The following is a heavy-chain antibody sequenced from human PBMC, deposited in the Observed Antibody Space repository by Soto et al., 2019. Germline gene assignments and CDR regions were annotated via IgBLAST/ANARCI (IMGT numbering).Heavy chain of an antibody. CDR2: INHSGST. Sequence: TSETLSLTCAVYGGSFSGYYWSWIRQPPGKGLEWIGEINHSGSTNYNPSLKSRVTISVDTSKNQFSLKLSSVTAADTAVYYCARRTPRGAATPYYYYYGMDVWGQGTTVTVSS. CDR3: ARRTPRGAATPYYYYYGMDV. CDR1: GGSFSGYY. V-gene: IGHV4-34*01. J-gene: IGHJ6*02. D-gene: IGHD2-15*01.